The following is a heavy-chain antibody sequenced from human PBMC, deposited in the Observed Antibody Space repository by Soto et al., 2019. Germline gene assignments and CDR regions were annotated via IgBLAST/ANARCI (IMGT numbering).Heavy chain of an antibody. V-gene: IGHV1-8*01. Sequence: ASVKVSCKGSAYTFTSYDINWVRQATGQGLEWMGWMNPNSGNTGYAQKFQGRVTITADESTSTAYMELSSLRSEDTAVYYCARSEGEVVEIHGMDVWGQGTTVTVSS. J-gene: IGHJ6*02. D-gene: IGHD2-15*01. CDR2: MNPNSGNT. CDR1: AYTFTSYD. CDR3: ARSEGEVVEIHGMDV.